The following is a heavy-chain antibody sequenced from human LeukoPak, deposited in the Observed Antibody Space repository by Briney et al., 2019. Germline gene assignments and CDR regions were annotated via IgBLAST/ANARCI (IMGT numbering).Heavy chain of an antibody. CDR1: GYTFTSYG. V-gene: IGHV1-46*01. Sequence: SVKVSCKASGYTFTSYGISWVRQAPGQGLEWMGIINPRGGSTTYAQKFQGRVTMTRDTSTSTVYMELSSLRSEDTAVYYCARPDILTGYYDYWGQGTLVTVSS. CDR3: ARPDILTGYYDY. CDR2: INPRGGST. J-gene: IGHJ4*02. D-gene: IGHD3-9*01.